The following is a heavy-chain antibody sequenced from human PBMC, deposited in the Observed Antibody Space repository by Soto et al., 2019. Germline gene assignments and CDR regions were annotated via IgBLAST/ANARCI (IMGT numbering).Heavy chain of an antibody. D-gene: IGHD2-15*01. CDR3: AKARYESAVVVVAASNDY. CDR1: GFTFSSYA. Sequence: GGSLRLSCAASGFTFSSYAMSWVRQAPGKGLEWVSAISGSGGSTYYADSVKGRFTISRDNSKNTLYLQMNSLRAEDTAVYYCAKARYESAVVVVAASNDYWGQGTLVTVSS. V-gene: IGHV3-23*01. J-gene: IGHJ4*02. CDR2: ISGSGGST.